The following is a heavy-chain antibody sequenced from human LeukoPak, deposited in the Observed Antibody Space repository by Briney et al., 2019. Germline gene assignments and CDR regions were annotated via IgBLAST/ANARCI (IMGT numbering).Heavy chain of an antibody. J-gene: IGHJ4*02. V-gene: IGHV1-8*02. CDR3: ARGPKYTNYADF. CDR2: MNPNNGET. Sequence: ASVKVSCKTSGYTLTSYDIIWVRQATGQGLEWMGWMNPNNGETNYAQKFQGTVIMTRATSITTAYMELSSLRSEDTAVYYCARGPKYTNYADFWGQGTLITVSS. CDR1: GYTLTSYD. D-gene: IGHD1-1*01.